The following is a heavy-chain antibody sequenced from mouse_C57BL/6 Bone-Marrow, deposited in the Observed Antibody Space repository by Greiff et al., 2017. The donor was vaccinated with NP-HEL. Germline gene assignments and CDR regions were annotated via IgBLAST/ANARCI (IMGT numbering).Heavy chain of an antibody. CDR2: ISSGSSTI. D-gene: IGHD2-1*01. CDR3: ARYGNYVYAMDY. J-gene: IGHJ4*01. Sequence: EVKLMESGGGLVKPGGSLKLSCAASGFTFSDYGMPWVRQAPEKGLEWVAYISSGSSTIYYADTVKGRFTISRDNAKNTLFLQMTSLRSEDTAMYYCARYGNYVYAMDYWGQGTSVTVSS. CDR1: GFTFSDYG. V-gene: IGHV5-17*01.